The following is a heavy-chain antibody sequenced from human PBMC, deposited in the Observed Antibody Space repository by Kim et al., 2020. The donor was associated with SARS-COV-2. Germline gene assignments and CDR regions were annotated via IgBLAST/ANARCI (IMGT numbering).Heavy chain of an antibody. D-gene: IGHD6-19*01. V-gene: IGHV3-23*01. J-gene: IGHJ5*02. CDR3: AKNPRQWLVPGNWFDP. Sequence: DPVKGRIDIDTDKSKNTMYLQMNSLRAEDTAVYYCAKNPRQWLVPGNWFDPWGQGTLVTVSS.